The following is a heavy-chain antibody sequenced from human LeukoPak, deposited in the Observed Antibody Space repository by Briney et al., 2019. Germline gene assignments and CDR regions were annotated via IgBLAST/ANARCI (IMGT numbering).Heavy chain of an antibody. CDR3: AKALDSSGSWDFDY. CDR1: GFTFITYA. CDR2: ISGSGGST. V-gene: IGHV3-23*01. Sequence: PGGSLRLSCVASGFTFITYAMSWVRQAPGKGLEWVSSISGSGGSTYYADSVRGRFTISRDNSKNTMYLQMNSLRAEDTAVYYCAKALDSSGSWDFDYWGQGTLVTVSS. D-gene: IGHD3-22*01. J-gene: IGHJ4*02.